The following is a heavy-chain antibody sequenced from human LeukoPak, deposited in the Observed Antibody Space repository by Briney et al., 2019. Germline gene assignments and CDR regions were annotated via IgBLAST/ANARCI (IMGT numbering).Heavy chain of an antibody. CDR2: IYYSGST. CDR3: ARGSASYYFDY. Sequence: LETLSLTCTVSGGSISSYYWSWIRQPPGKGLEWIGYIYYSGSTNYNPSLKSRVAISVDTSKNQFSLKLSSVTAADTAVYYCARGSASYYFDYWGQGTLVTVSS. V-gene: IGHV4-59*01. J-gene: IGHJ4*02. CDR1: GGSISSYY. D-gene: IGHD6-6*01.